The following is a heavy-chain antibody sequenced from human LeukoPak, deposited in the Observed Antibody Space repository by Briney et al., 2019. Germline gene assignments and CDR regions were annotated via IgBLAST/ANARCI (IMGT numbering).Heavy chain of an antibody. J-gene: IGHJ4*02. CDR1: GGSFSGYY. Sequence: SETLSVTCAVYGGSFSGYYWSWIRQPPGKGLEWIGEINHSGSTNYNPSLKSRVTISVDTSKNQFSLKLSSVTAADTAVYYCAREGYSSGVSIDYWGQGTLVTVSS. CDR3: AREGYSSGVSIDY. D-gene: IGHD6-19*01. V-gene: IGHV4-34*01. CDR2: INHSGST.